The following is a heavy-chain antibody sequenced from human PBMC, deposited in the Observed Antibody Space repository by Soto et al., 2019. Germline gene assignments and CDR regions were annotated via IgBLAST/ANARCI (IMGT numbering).Heavy chain of an antibody. CDR1: GCTFSSYT. D-gene: IGHD1-26*01. J-gene: IGHJ3*02. V-gene: IGHV1-69*02. Sequence: GVSLKVSCKASGCTFSSYTISWVRQAPGQGLEWMGRIIPILGIANYAQKFQGRVTITADKSTSTAYMELSSLRSEDTAVYYCARVGRIDAFDIWGQGTMVTVSS. CDR2: IIPILGIA. CDR3: ARVGRIDAFDI.